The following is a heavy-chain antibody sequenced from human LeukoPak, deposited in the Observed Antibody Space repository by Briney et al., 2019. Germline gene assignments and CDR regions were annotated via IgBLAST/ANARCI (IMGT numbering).Heavy chain of an antibody. Sequence: PSETLSLTCTVSGASISSGVYYWSWIGQPPGKGLERIGEINHSGSTNYNPSLKSRVTISVDTSKNQFSLKLSSVTAADTAVYYCARGRSRMPRDYWGQGTLVTVSS. J-gene: IGHJ4*02. CDR2: INHSGST. V-gene: IGHV4-39*07. CDR3: ARGRSRMPRDY. CDR1: GASISSGVYY. D-gene: IGHD2-2*01.